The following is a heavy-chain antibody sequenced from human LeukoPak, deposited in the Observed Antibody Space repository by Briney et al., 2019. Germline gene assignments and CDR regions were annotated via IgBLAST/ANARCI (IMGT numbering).Heavy chain of an antibody. J-gene: IGHJ4*02. CDR1: AFTVSNNY. D-gene: IGHD6-13*01. CDR2: IYGIGSA. V-gene: IGHV3-53*01. CDR3: ARLLAAPNTKKN. Sequence: GGSLKLSCAVSAFTVSNNYMSWVRQAPGKGLEWVSLIYGIGSAYYADSVKGRFTISRDNSRNTLYLQMNSLRAEDTAVYYCARLLAAPNTKKNWGEGTLVTVSP.